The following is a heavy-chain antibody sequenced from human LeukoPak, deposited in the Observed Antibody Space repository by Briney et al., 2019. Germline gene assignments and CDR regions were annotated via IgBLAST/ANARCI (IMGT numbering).Heavy chain of an antibody. J-gene: IGHJ6*02. CDR1: GGSISSYY. V-gene: IGHV4-59*08. CDR3: ARQDFFYGMDV. Sequence: PSEPLSLTCTVSGGSISSYYWSWIRQPPGKGLEWIGYIYYSGSTNYNPSLKSRVTISVDTSKNQFSLKLSSVTAADTAVYYCARQDFFYGMDVWGQGTTVTVSS. CDR2: IYYSGST. D-gene: IGHD2/OR15-2a*01.